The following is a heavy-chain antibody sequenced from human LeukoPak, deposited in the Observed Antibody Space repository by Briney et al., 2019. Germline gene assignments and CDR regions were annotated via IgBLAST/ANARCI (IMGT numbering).Heavy chain of an antibody. D-gene: IGHD3-9*01. CDR1: GFTFSSYG. J-gene: IGHJ6*02. CDR3: AKCLSDILTGSFWYYYYGMDV. V-gene: IGHV3-30*18. CDR2: ISYDGSNK. Sequence: PGGSLRLSCAASGFTFSSYGMHWVRQAPGQGLEWVAVISYDGSNKYYADSVKGRFTISRDNSKNTLYLQMNSLRAEDTAVYYCAKCLSDILTGSFWYYYYGMDVWGQGTTVTVSS.